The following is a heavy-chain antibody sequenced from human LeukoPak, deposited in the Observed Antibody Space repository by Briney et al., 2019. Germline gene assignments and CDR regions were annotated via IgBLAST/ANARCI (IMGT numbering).Heavy chain of an antibody. V-gene: IGHV1-69*13. CDR1: GGTFSSYA. D-gene: IGHD3-22*01. CDR2: IIPIFGTA. J-gene: IGHJ4*02. Sequence: SVKVSCKASGGTFSSYAISWVRQAPGQGLEWMGGIIPIFGTANYAQKFQGRVTITADESTSTAYMELSSLRSEDTAVYYCARGSLDYYDSSGYYGQLDYWGQGTLVTVSS. CDR3: ARGSLDYYDSSGYYGQLDY.